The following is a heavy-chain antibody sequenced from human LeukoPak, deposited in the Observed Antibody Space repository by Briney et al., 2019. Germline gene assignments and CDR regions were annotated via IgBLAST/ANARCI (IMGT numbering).Heavy chain of an antibody. Sequence: GESLRLSCAASGCTFSSYSMIWVRQAPGKGLEWVSHISGSGGSKYYADSVKGRFTISRDNSKNTLYLQMNSLRAEDTAVYYCAKSRFDWLASSDYWGQGTLVTVSS. CDR3: AKSRFDWLASSDY. CDR2: ISGSGGSK. V-gene: IGHV3-23*01. CDR1: GCTFSSYS. D-gene: IGHD3-9*01. J-gene: IGHJ4*02.